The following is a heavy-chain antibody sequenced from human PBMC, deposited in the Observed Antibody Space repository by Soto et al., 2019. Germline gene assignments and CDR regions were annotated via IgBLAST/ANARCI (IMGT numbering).Heavy chain of an antibody. CDR1: GDTFRNYS. V-gene: IGHV1-69*02. Sequence: QVHLVQSGAEVKKAGSSVKVSCKASGDTFRNYSITWVRQAPGQGLEWVGRIIPILVITNAAQKFQGRVTFTADKLTSTVNMELSSLRSGDTAVYYCARGRFDNYWFDDSGMDAWGQGTTVIVSS. D-gene: IGHD2-8*02. J-gene: IGHJ6*02. CDR2: IIPILVIT. CDR3: ARGRFDNYWFDDSGMDA.